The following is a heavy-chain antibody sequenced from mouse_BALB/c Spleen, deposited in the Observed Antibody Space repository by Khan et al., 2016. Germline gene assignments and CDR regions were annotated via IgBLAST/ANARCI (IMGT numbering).Heavy chain of an antibody. D-gene: IGHD2-3*01. CDR1: GYTFTTYV. V-gene: IGHV1S136*01. Sequence: VQLKESGPELVKPGASVKMSCMASGYTFTTYVMHWVKQKPGQGLEWIGYINPYNDGTKYNEKLKGQATLTSDKSSRTAYLELSSLTSEDSAVYDCARCYDGYLAWFAYWGQGTLVTVSA. CDR3: ARCYDGYLAWFAY. J-gene: IGHJ3*01. CDR2: INPYNDGT.